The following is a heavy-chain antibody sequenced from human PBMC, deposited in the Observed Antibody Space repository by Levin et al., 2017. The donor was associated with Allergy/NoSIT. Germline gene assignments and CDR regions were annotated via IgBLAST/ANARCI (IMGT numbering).Heavy chain of an antibody. J-gene: IGHJ4*02. D-gene: IGHD1-26*01. Sequence: GGSLRLSCEASGFIFSSYAIHWVRQAPGKGLDWVSYISLDGSFTYYAGSVKGRFTISRDNSKNILFLQMNSLRVEDSGLYYCGRDFSGKYLTDHWGQGTRVAVSS. CDR1: GFIFSSYA. CDR3: GRDFSGKYLTDH. V-gene: IGHV3-30*03. CDR2: ISLDGSFT.